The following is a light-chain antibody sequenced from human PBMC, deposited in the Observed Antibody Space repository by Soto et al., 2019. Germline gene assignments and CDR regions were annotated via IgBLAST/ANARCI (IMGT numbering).Light chain of an antibody. CDR1: QSVSSN. CDR3: QQYNNWPPWP. V-gene: IGKV3-15*01. Sequence: EIVMTQSPATLSVSPGERATLSCRASQSVSSNLAWYQQKPGQAPRLLIYGASTRPTGIPARFSGSGSGTEFNLTISSLQSEDFAVYYCQQYNNWPPWPFGQGTKVEIK. J-gene: IGKJ1*01. CDR2: GAS.